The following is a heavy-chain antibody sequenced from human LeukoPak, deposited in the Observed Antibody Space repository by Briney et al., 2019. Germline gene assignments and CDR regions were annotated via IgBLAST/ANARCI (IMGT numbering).Heavy chain of an antibody. CDR1: GFTFSSYS. CDR3: ERGGDNCGSVGDNGFDP. CDR2: ISTSSSTI. Sequence: PGASLRLSCAASGFTFSSYSMNWVRQAPGKGLEWVSYISTSSSTIYYADSVKGRFTISRDNATNTLYMQMSSLRAEDTAVYYCERGGDNCGSVGDNGFDPWGQGTLVTVSS. V-gene: IGHV3-48*01. D-gene: IGHD1-20*01. J-gene: IGHJ5*02.